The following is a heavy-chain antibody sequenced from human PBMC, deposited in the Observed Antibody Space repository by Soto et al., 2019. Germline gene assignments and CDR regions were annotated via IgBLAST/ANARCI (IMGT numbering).Heavy chain of an antibody. V-gene: IGHV4-61*01. CDR3: ARDRVAVAANWFDP. CDR2: IYYSGST. CDR1: GGSVSSGSYY. J-gene: IGHJ5*02. Sequence: SETLSLTCTVSGGSVSSGSYYWSWSRQPPGKGLEWIGYIYYSGSTNYNPSLKSRVTISVDTSKNQFSLKLSSVTAADTAVYYCARDRVAVAANWFDPWGQGTLVTVSS. D-gene: IGHD6-19*01.